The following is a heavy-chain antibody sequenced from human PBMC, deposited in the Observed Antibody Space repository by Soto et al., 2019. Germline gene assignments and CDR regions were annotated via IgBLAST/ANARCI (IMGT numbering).Heavy chain of an antibody. Sequence: GGSLRLSCAASGFTFSSYAMHWVRQAPGKGLEWVAVISYDGSNKYYADSVKGRFTISRDNSKNTLYLQMNSLRAEDTAVYYCARGLVVVKNNWFDPWGQGTLVTVSS. CDR2: ISYDGSNK. CDR1: GFTFSSYA. V-gene: IGHV3-30-3*01. J-gene: IGHJ5*02. D-gene: IGHD2-21*01. CDR3: ARGLVVVKNNWFDP.